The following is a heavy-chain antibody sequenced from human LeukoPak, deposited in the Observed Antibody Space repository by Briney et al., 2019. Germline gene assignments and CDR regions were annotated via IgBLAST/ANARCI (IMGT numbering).Heavy chain of an antibody. Sequence: GGSLRLSCAASGFTFSSYWMSWVRQAPGKGLEWVANIKQDGGEKYYVDSVKGRFTISRDNAKNSLYLQMNSLRAEDTAVYYCARDPGYSSSWYAVSDYYGMDVWGQGTLVTVSS. CDR1: GFTFSSYW. CDR3: ARDPGYSSSWYAVSDYYGMDV. CDR2: IKQDGGEK. D-gene: IGHD6-13*01. V-gene: IGHV3-7*03. J-gene: IGHJ6*02.